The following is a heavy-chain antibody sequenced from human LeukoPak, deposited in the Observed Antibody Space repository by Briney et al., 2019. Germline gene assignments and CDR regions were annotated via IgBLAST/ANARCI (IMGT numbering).Heavy chain of an antibody. CDR1: GGSVSRSSYY. Sequence: PSETLSLTCSVSGGSVSRSSYYWGWIRQPPGKGLEWIGSISYNGSTDYNPSLKSRVSISVDTSKNQFSLRLSSVTAADTAVYYCASGYCGGACQLGGVDMWGQGTMVTVSS. CDR3: ASGYCGGACQLGGVDM. V-gene: IGHV4-39*07. D-gene: IGHD2-21*02. CDR2: ISYNGST. J-gene: IGHJ3*02.